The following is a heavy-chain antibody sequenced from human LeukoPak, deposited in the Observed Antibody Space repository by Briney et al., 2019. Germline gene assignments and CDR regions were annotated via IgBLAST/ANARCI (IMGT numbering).Heavy chain of an antibody. V-gene: IGHV3-23*01. CDR3: AKAPGGIVGY. CDR2: INGGGGST. Sequence: GGSLRLPCAASGFTFSNSAMSWVRQAPGKGLEWVSAINGGGGSTYYADSVKGRFTISRDNSKNTLYLQMNSLRAEDTAVYYCAKAPGGIVGYWGQGTLVTVSS. D-gene: IGHD3-16*01. CDR1: GFTFSNSA. J-gene: IGHJ4*02.